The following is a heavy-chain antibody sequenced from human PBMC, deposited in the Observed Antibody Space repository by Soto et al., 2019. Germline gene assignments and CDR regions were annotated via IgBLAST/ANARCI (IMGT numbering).Heavy chain of an antibody. V-gene: IGHV1-69*02. CDR2: IIPMLTVT. D-gene: IGHD2-2*01. J-gene: IGHJ3*02. Sequence: QVHLVQSGAEVKTPGSSVKVSCKAAGGTFNTYTLIWVRQAPGHGLEWMGRIIPMLTVTNSAQKFQGRVTLTADKSTGTAFMELTSLRSDDTAIYYCSIGSWSAETFDIWGQWTRVTVSS. CDR3: SIGSWSAETFDI. CDR1: GGTFNTYT.